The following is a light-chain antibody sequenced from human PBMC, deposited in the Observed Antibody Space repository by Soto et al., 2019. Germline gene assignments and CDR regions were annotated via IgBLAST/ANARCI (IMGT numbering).Light chain of an antibody. V-gene: IGLV2-23*02. CDR1: SSDVGRYDL. CDR3: CSYAGSGILR. Sequence: QSALTQPASVSGSPGQSITISCTGTSSDVGRYDLVSWYQQHPGKAPKFMIYDVNKRPSGVSNRFSGSKSGNTASLTISGVQTEDEGDYYCCSYAGSGILRFGGGTKLTVL. CDR2: DVN. J-gene: IGLJ2*01.